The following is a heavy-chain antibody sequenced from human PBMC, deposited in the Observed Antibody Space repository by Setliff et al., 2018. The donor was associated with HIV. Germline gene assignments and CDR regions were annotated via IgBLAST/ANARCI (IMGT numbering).Heavy chain of an antibody. CDR1: GDSISNYY. V-gene: IGHV4-4*09. Sequence: PSETLSLTCTVSGDSISNYYWSWVRQPPGKGLEWIGYIYTSGSTNYNPSLKSRVTISVDTSKNQFSLKLSSVTAADTAVYYCARLRYSVFDYWGHGTLVTVSS. J-gene: IGHJ4*01. CDR2: IYTSGST. D-gene: IGHD3-9*01. CDR3: ARLRYSVFDY.